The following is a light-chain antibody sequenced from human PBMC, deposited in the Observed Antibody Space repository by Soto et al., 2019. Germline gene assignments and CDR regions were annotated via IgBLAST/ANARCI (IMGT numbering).Light chain of an antibody. J-gene: IGKJ1*01. Sequence: DIQMTQSPSSLSASVGDRVTITCRASQSISNYLTCYQQKPGKAPNLLIYAASTLQSGVPSRFSGSGSWTDFTLTISSLQAEDLATYDGQQSYSSPWTLGQGTKVDSK. CDR2: AAS. V-gene: IGKV1-39*01. CDR1: QSISNY. CDR3: QQSYSSPWT.